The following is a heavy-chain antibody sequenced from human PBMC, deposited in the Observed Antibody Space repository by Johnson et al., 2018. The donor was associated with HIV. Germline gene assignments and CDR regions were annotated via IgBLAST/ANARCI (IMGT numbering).Heavy chain of an antibody. CDR1: GFTFSSYA. J-gene: IGHJ3*02. V-gene: IGHV3-33*08. CDR3: AKGRNGGAFDI. D-gene: IGHD3-16*01. CDR2: IRYDGSNK. Sequence: QVQLVESGGGVVQPGRSLRLSCAASGFTFSSYAMHWVRQAPGKGLEWVAVIRYDGSNKYYADSVKGRFTISRDNSNSTLYLQMNSLRAEDTAVYFCAKGRNGGAFDIWGQGTMVTVSS.